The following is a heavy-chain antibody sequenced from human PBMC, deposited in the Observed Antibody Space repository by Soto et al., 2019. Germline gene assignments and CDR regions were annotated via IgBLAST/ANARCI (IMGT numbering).Heavy chain of an antibody. CDR3: ARGDSTDCSNGVCSFFYNHDMDV. Sequence: SVKVSCKASGYSFTDYHIHWVRQAPGQGLEWLGRINPKSGGTSTAQKFQGWVTMTTDTSISTASMELTRLTSDDTAIYYCARGDSTDCSNGVCSFFYNHDMDVWGQGTTVTVSS. D-gene: IGHD2-8*01. CDR2: INPKSGGT. CDR1: GYSFTDYH. J-gene: IGHJ6*02. V-gene: IGHV1-2*04.